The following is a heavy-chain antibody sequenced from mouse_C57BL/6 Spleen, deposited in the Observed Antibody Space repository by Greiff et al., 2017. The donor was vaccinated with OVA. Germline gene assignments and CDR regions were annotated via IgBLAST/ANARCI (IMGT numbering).Heavy chain of an antibody. CDR1: GYTFTSYW. J-gene: IGHJ2*01. Sequence: QVQRKQSGTELVKPGASVKLSCKASGYTFTSYWMHWVKQRPGQGLEWIGNINPSNGGTNYNEKFKSKATLTVGKSSSTAYMQLSSLTSEDSAVYYCARGLRGYFDYWGQGTTLTVSS. V-gene: IGHV1-53*01. CDR3: ARGLRGYFDY. CDR2: INPSNGGT.